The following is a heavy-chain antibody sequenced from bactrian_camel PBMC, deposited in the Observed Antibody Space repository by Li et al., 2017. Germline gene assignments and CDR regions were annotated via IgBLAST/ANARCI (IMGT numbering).Heavy chain of an antibody. J-gene: IGHJ4*01. CDR3: AAVESRQSRCPLYRDWYSY. V-gene: IGHV3S53*01. Sequence: VQLVESGGGSVQPGGSLRLSCAFSGKMDTDDCLGWIRQPVGKEREGVVTIANSGFTDYALSVKGRFTVTKDNAKDTMYLQMNSLEPGDTAMYYCAAVESRQSRCPLYRDWYSYWGQGTQVTVS. CDR1: GKMDTDDC. CDR2: IANSGFT. D-gene: IGHD1*01.